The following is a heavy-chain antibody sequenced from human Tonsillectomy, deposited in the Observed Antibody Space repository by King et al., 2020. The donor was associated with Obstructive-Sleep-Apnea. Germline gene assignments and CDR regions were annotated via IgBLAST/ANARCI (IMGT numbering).Heavy chain of an antibody. J-gene: IGHJ4*02. CDR1: GYSFTNYW. V-gene: IGHV5-10-1*01. CDR2: IDPSDSYT. D-gene: IGHD1-20*01. CDR3: ARHLTGGTDVFH. Sequence: EVQLVQSGAEVKKPGESLRISCKGSGYSFTNYWISWVRLMPGKGLEWMGRIDPSDSYTNYRPSFEGHITISADRSISTAYLQLSSLKASTTAMYSCARHLTGGTDVFHWGQGPLVTVSS.